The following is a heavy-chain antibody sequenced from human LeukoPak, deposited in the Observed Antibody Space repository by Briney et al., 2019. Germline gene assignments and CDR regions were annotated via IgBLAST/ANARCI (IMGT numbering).Heavy chain of an antibody. Sequence: PSETLSLTCTVSGGSISSSSYYWGWIRQPPGKGLEWIGSIYYSGSTYYNPSLKSRVTISVDTSKNQFSLKLSSVTAADTAVYYCARGYGDNFDYWGQGTLVTVSS. CDR3: ARGYGDNFDY. V-gene: IGHV4-39*07. CDR1: GGSISSSSYY. D-gene: IGHD4-17*01. CDR2: IYYSGST. J-gene: IGHJ4*02.